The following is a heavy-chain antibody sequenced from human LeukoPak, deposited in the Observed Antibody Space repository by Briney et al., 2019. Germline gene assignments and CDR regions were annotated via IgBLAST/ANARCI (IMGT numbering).Heavy chain of an antibody. CDR1: GYTFTGYY. CDR2: INPNSGGT. V-gene: IGHV1-2*02. CDR3: ARTVPVAVGGGWIRERAENNWNDDWFDP. J-gene: IGHJ5*02. D-gene: IGHD1-20*01. Sequence: ASVKVSCKASGYTFTGYYMHWVRQAPGQGLEWMGWINPNSGGTNYAQKFQGRVTMTRDTSISTAYMELSRLRSDDTAVYYCARTVPVAVGGGWIRERAENNWNDDWFDPWGQGTLVAVSS.